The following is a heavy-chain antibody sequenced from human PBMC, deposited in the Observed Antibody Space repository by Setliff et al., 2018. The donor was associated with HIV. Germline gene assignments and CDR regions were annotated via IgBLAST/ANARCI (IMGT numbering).Heavy chain of an antibody. V-gene: IGHV4-59*08. Sequence: SETLSLTCTVSGGSISSYYWSWIRQPPGKGLEWVGYINYSGSTNYNPSLQSRVSISVDTSKNHFSLKLTSVTAADTAVYYCARYSYGYVRDLRFDPWGQGTLVTVSS. CDR1: GGSISSYY. CDR3: ARYSYGYVRDLRFDP. J-gene: IGHJ5*02. CDR2: INYSGST. D-gene: IGHD5-18*01.